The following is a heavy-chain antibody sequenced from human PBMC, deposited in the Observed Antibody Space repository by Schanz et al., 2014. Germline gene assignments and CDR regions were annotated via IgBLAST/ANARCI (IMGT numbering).Heavy chain of an antibody. Sequence: EVQLLESGGGLVQPGGSLRLSCAASGFTFSSNAMCWVRQAPGKGLEWVSAISDSGDNTYYADSVKGRLTISRDNSKDTLYLQMNSLTADDTATYYCVKTDAGWRFDYWGQGTLVIVSS. J-gene: IGHJ4*02. CDR2: ISDSGDNT. D-gene: IGHD6-19*01. CDR1: GFTFSSNA. V-gene: IGHV3-23*01. CDR3: VKTDAGWRFDY.